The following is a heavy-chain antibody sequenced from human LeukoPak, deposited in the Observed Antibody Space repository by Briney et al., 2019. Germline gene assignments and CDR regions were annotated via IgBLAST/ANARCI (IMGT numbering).Heavy chain of an antibody. CDR3: ARDEVIAAAGRSPFDY. D-gene: IGHD6-13*01. CDR1: GGTFSSYA. Sequence: GASVKVSCKASGGTFSSYAISWVRQAPGQGLEWMGRIIPILGIANYAQKFQGRVTITADKPTSTAYMELSSLRSEDTAVYYCARDEVIAAAGRSPFDYWGQGTLVTVSS. CDR2: IIPILGIA. J-gene: IGHJ4*02. V-gene: IGHV1-69*04.